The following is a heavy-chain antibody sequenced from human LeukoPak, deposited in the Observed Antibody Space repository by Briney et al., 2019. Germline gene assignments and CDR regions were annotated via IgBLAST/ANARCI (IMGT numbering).Heavy chain of an antibody. CDR1: GFTFRSYW. J-gene: IGHJ4*02. Sequence: PGGSLRLSCAASGFTFRSYWMYWVRQAPGKGLVWVSRINGDGSTTTYADSVKGRFTISRDNAKYTLYLQMNSLRADDVAVYYCARGGPYSNNCVDYWGQGALVTVSS. D-gene: IGHD2-2*01. V-gene: IGHV3-74*01. CDR2: INGDGSTT. CDR3: ARGGPYSNNCVDY.